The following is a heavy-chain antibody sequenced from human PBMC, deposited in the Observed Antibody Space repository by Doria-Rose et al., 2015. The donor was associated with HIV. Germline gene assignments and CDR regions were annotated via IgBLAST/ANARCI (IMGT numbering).Heavy chain of an antibody. V-gene: IGHV3-9*01. J-gene: IGHJ6*03. CDR1: GFSFESYA. CDR3: AKAPIIGHKYYFYMDV. Sequence: VQLVQSGGGLVQPGRSLRLSCVGSGFSFESYAMHWVRLAPGKGLEWVAGISWDSGAKGNADSVEGRFTISRDNAKKSVYLEMRSLRPEDTAFYYCAKAPIIGHKYYFYMDVWGKGTSVTVSS. D-gene: IGHD3-3*01. CDR2: ISWDSGAK.